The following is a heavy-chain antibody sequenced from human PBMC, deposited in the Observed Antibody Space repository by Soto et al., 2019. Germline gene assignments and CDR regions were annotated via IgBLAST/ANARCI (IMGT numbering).Heavy chain of an antibody. V-gene: IGHV1-2*02. J-gene: IGHJ4*02. D-gene: IGHD3-22*01. CDR2: INPNSGDT. CDR3: ARVRTYYDSSGSLDY. Sequence: GASVKVSCKASGYTFTGYFMHWVRQAPGRGLEWMGWINPNSGDTNYAQKFQGRVTMTRDMSISTAYMELRRLTSDDTAVYYCARVRTYYDSSGSLDYWGQGTLVTVSS. CDR1: GYTFTGYF.